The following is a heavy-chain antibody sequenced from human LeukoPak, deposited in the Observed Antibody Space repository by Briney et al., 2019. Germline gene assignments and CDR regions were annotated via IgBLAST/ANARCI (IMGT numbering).Heavy chain of an antibody. V-gene: IGHV3-48*01. CDR1: GFTFSSYV. Sequence: GGSLRLSCAASGFTFSSYVMHWVRQAPGKGLEWVSYISSSGSAIYYADSVKGRFTISRDNAKNSLYQRMNSLRAENTAVYYCAERGITMIGGVWGKGTTVTISS. CDR3: AERGITMIGGV. CDR2: ISSSGSAI. J-gene: IGHJ6*04. D-gene: IGHD3-10*02.